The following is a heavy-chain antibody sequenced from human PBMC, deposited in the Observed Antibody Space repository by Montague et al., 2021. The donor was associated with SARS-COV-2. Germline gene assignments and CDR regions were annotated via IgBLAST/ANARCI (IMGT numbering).Heavy chain of an antibody. CDR2: IYYSGNT. Sequence: SETLSLTCTVSGGSISSYYWSWVRQPPGKGLEWIGYIYYSGNTNYNPSLKSRVTISVDTSKNQFSLKLSSATAADTAVYYCAREVRYYYDSSGPGAFDIWGQGTMVTVSS. CDR1: GGSISSYY. D-gene: IGHD3-22*01. J-gene: IGHJ3*02. CDR3: AREVRYYYDSSGPGAFDI. V-gene: IGHV4-59*01.